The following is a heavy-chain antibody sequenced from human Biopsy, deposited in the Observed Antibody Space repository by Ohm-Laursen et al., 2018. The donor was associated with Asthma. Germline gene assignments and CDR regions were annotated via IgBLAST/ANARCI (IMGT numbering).Heavy chain of an antibody. V-gene: IGHV5-51*01. D-gene: IGHD4-11*01. J-gene: IGHJ4*02. CDR2: IYPGDSDT. CDR3: ARHYSPTTVTTLNDY. CDR1: GFTFTSYW. Sequence: GESLRISCKASGFTFTSYWIAWVRQMPGKGLEWVGIIYPGDSDTRYSPSLQGQVTILADKSITTAYLQWSSLKASDTAMYYCARHYSPTTVTTLNDYWGQGTLVTVSS.